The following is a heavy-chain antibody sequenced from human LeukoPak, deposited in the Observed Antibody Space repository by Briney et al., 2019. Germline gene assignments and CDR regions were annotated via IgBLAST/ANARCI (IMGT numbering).Heavy chain of an antibody. J-gene: IGHJ4*02. V-gene: IGHV4-61*01. CDR3: ASTFCSGGSCYLYY. CDR2: IYYSGST. D-gene: IGHD2-15*01. CDR1: GGSISSGSYY. Sequence: PSQTLSLTCTVSGGSISSGSYYWSWIRQPPGKGLEWIGYIYYSGSTNYNPSLKSRVAISVDTSKNQFSLKLSSVTAADTAVYYCASTFCSGGSCYLYYWGQGTLVTVSS.